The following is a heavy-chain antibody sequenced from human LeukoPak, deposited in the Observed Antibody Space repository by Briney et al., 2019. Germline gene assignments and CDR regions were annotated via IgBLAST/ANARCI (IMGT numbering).Heavy chain of an antibody. D-gene: IGHD2-2*02. CDR2: MALSGGPT. Sequence: GGSLRLSCAASGFTFSAYAMAWVRRAPGRGLEWVSTMALSGGPTHYTDSVKGRFTISRDDSKNTLYLHINSLRPEDTAVYYCARSQELLYAVDYWGQGTLVTVSS. CDR3: ARSQELLYAVDY. J-gene: IGHJ4*02. CDR1: GFTFSAYA. V-gene: IGHV3-23*01.